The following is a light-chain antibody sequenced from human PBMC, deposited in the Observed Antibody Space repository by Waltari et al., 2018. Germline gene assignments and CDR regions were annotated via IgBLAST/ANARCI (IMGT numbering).Light chain of an antibody. CDR3: QQRNTWPRT. V-gene: IGKV3-11*01. CDR1: QSVGTS. Sequence: EIFLTQSPATLSVSAGERAALSCRASQSVGTSLAWYQHRAGQAPRLLIYDASKRAAGIPARFSGRGSGTDFTLDIDTLEPEDFAVYYCQQRNTWPRTFGQGTKVEI. CDR2: DAS. J-gene: IGKJ1*01.